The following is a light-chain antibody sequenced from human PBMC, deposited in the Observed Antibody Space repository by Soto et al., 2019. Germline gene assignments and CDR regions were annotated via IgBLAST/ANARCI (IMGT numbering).Light chain of an antibody. CDR3: AAWDSSLNAVL. J-gene: IGLJ2*01. CDR2: DDN. V-gene: IGLV1-51*01. CDR1: SSNIGNND. Sequence: QSVLTQPPSVSAAPGQTVTISCSGSSSNIGNNDVSWYQHVPGTAPKLLIYDDNKRPSGIPDRLSGSKSGTSATLGITGLQTGDEADYYCAAWDSSLNAVLFGGGTKVTVL.